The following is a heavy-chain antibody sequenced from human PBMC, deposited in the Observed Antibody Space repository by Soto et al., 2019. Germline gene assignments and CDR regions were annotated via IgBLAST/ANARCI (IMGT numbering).Heavy chain of an antibody. Sequence: GASLKLSSKGSGYSLTNYWIGCVGQRPGKGLEWMGIIYPGDSDTRYSPSFQGQVTISADKSISTAYLQWSSLKASDTAMYYCARLAGIVTYYYYMDVWGKGTTVTVSS. CDR2: IYPGDSDT. D-gene: IGHD1-26*01. J-gene: IGHJ6*03. CDR1: GYSLTNYW. V-gene: IGHV5-51*01. CDR3: ARLAGIVTYYYYMDV.